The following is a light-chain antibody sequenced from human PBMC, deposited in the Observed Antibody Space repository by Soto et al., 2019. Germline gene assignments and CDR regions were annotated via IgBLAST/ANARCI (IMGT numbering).Light chain of an antibody. V-gene: IGKV3-20*01. J-gene: IGKJ1*01. CDR1: QSVSSSY. Sequence: ENVLPRCRGQRSLSQGEGGTLACRASQSVSSSYSAWYQQKPGQAPRLLIYGASNRATGIPDRFSGSGSGTDFTLTIIRLEPEDSAMYYWQRYGSLRTFGQGTKVDIK. CDR3: QRYGSLRT. CDR2: GAS.